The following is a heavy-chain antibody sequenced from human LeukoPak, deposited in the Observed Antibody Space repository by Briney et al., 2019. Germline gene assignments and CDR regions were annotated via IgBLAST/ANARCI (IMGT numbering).Heavy chain of an antibody. CDR3: ARDYGPNDAFDI. CDR1: GFTFSSYA. J-gene: IGHJ3*02. CDR2: IRGSGGST. V-gene: IGHV3-23*01. Sequence: PGGSLRLSCAASGFTFSSYAMIWVRQAPGKGLEWVSAIRGSGGSTYYADSVKDRFTISRDNSKNTLYLQMNSLRAEDTAVYYCARDYGPNDAFDIWGQGTMVTVSS. D-gene: IGHD4-17*01.